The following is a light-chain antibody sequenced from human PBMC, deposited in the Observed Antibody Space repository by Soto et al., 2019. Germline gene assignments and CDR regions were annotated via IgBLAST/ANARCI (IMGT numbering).Light chain of an antibody. V-gene: IGKV1-9*01. CDR1: QGISNF. CDR3: QQLNFFPIT. Sequence: DIQLTQSPSFLSASAGDRVTIPCRASQGISNFLAWYQQKPGRAPKLLIYATSTLQSGVPSRFSGSGSGTEFTLTISSLQPEDFATYYCQQLNFFPITFGQGTRLEIK. J-gene: IGKJ5*01. CDR2: ATS.